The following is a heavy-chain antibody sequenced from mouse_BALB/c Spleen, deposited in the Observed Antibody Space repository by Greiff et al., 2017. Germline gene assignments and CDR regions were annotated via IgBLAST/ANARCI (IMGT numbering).Heavy chain of an antibody. V-gene: IGHV5-6-4*01. J-gene: IGHJ2*01. CDR2: ISSGGSYT. CDR1: GFTFSSYT. Sequence: EVMLVESGGGLVQPGGSLKLSCAASGFTFSSYTMSWVRQTPEKRLEWVATISSGGSYTYYPDSVKGRLTISRDNAKNTLYLQMSSLKAEDTAMYYCTRDPAKDYGGEGTTLTVSS. CDR3: TRDPAKDY. D-gene: IGHD1-2*01.